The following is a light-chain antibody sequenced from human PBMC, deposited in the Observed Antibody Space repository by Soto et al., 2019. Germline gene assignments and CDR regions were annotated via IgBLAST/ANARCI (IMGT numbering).Light chain of an antibody. J-gene: IGKJ1*01. CDR1: PSAVSL. V-gene: IGKV1-39*01. CDR2: AAS. CDR3: QQSYNFPPT. Sequence: DIQMTQSPSSLSASVGGRVTITCRASPSAVSLLNWYQHRPGQAPKLLIYAASRLQTGVPSRFSASGSGTEFILTINDLQPEDVATYYCQQSYNFPPTFGQGTKVDI.